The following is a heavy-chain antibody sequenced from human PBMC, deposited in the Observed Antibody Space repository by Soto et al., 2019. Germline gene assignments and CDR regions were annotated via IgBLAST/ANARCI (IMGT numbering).Heavy chain of an antibody. D-gene: IGHD3-22*01. J-gene: IGHJ4*02. CDR1: GGSISSYY. CDR3: ASYRPYYDSSGYYNY. CDR2: IYYSGST. V-gene: IGHV4-59*08. Sequence: SETLSLTCTVSGGSISSYYWSWIRQPPGKGLEWIGNIYYSGSTYYNPSLKSRVTISVDTSKNQFSLKLSSVTAADTAVYYCASYRPYYDSSGYYNYWGQGTLDTVSS.